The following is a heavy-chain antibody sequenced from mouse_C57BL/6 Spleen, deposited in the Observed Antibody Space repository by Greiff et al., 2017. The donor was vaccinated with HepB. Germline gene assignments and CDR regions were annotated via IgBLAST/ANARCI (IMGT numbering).Heavy chain of an antibody. D-gene: IGHD3-2*02. V-gene: IGHV1-15*01. CDR2: IDPDTGGT. CDR3: ARGRLRVY. CDR1: GYTFTDYE. J-gene: IGHJ3*01. Sequence: VQLVESGAELVRPGASVTLSCKASGYTFTDYEMHWVKQTPVHGLEWIGAIDPDTGGTAYNQKFKGKAILTADKSSSTAYMQLRSLTSEDSAVYCWARGRLRVYWGQGTRVTVSA.